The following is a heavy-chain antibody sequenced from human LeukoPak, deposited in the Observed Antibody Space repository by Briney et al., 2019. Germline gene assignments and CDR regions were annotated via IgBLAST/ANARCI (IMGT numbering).Heavy chain of an antibody. J-gene: IGHJ5*02. CDR3: ARVSITGTTLVDP. V-gene: IGHV4-39*07. Sequence: PSETLSLTCTVSGGSISSSGYYWGWIRQPPGKGLEWIGSIYYSGSTNYNPSLKSRVTISVDKSKNQFSLKLSSVTAADTAVYYCARVSITGTTLVDPWGQGTLVTVSS. CDR2: IYYSGST. CDR1: GGSISSSGYY. D-gene: IGHD1-20*01.